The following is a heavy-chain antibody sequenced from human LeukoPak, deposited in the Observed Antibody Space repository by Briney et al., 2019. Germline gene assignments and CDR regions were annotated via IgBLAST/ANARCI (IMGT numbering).Heavy chain of an antibody. CDR2: ISYSGRA. J-gene: IGHJ5*02. CDR1: GGSISSSTYY. V-gene: IGHV4-39*01. CDR3: ARRGSGKNWFDP. Sequence: PSETLSLTCTVSGGSISSSTYYWGWIRQPPRKGLEWIASISYSGRAYYNLSLKSRVTISVDTSKNQFSLMLSSVTAADTAVYYCARRGSGKNWFDPWGQGTLVTVSS. D-gene: IGHD3-16*01.